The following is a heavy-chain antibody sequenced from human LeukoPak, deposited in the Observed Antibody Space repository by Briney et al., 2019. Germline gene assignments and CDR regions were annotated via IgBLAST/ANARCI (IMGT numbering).Heavy chain of an antibody. V-gene: IGHV4-39*01. D-gene: IGHD3-3*01. CDR1: GDSISSSSYY. CDR2: IYYSEST. CDR3: ARAYYDFWSGYTRYYFDY. Sequence: SETLSLTCTVSGDSISSSSYYWGWIRQPPGKGLEWIATIYYSESTYYNPSLRSRVTISVDTSKNQFSLKLSSVTAADTAVYYCARAYYDFWSGYTRYYFDYWGQGTLVTVSS. J-gene: IGHJ4*02.